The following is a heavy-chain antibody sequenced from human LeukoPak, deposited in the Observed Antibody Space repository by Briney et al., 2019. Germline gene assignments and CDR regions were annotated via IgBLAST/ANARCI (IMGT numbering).Heavy chain of an antibody. Sequence: PGRSLRPSCAPSGFTFTSYSMNWARQAPGKGLEWVSYISSSSSSIYYADSVKGLLTISRDNAKNSLYLQMNSLRAEDTAVYYCARDLGLDYWGQGALVTVSS. CDR1: GFTFTSYS. J-gene: IGHJ4*02. D-gene: IGHD1-26*01. CDR2: ISSSSSSI. V-gene: IGHV3-48*01. CDR3: ARDLGLDY.